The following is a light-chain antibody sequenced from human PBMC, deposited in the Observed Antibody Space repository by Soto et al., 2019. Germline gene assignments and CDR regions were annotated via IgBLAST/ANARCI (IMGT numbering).Light chain of an antibody. CDR3: QQYNNWPPGT. V-gene: IGKV3-15*01. Sequence: EIVMTQSPATLSVSPCERATLSCSASQSVSSNLAWYQQKPGQAPRLLIYGASTRATGIPARFSGSGSGTEFTLTISSLQSEDFAVYYCQQYNNWPPGTFGQGTKVDIK. CDR2: GAS. CDR1: QSVSSN. J-gene: IGKJ1*01.